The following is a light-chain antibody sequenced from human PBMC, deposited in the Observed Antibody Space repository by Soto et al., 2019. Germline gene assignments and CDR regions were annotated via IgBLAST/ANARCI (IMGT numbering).Light chain of an antibody. J-gene: IGKJ1*01. CDR1: QTVSSSY. CDR2: GVS. Sequence: EIVLTQSPGTLSLSPGERATLSCRASQTVSSSYLAWYQQKPGQAPRLLIYGVSSRAPGIPDRFRGSGSGTDFTLSISRLEPEDFAVYYCQQYDDSSRTFGQGTKVEIK. V-gene: IGKV3-20*01. CDR3: QQYDDSSRT.